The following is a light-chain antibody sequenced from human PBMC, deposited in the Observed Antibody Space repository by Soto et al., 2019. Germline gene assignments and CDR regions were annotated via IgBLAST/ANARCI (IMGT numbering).Light chain of an antibody. CDR3: QQYSDWPPTYT. CDR1: QRVSTN. Sequence: EIVMTQSPATLSVSPGERATLSCRASQRVSTNLAWYQQKPGQAPRLLIYGASTRATGIPGRFSGSGAETVFTLTISNLQSEDFAVSYCQQYSDWPPTYTFGQGTKLEIK. V-gene: IGKV3-15*01. J-gene: IGKJ2*01. CDR2: GAS.